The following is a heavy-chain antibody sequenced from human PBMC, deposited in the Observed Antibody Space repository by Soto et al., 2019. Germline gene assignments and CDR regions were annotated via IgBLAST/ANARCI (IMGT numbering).Heavy chain of an antibody. Sequence: EVQLVETGGGLIQPGGSLRLSCSVSGFSVTNNYISWVRQAPGKGLEWVSLLSSSGTTYYADSVRGRFTVSSDDSKNTLHLQMDSLTPEDTAVYYCARDWSKFSYNYPYYYAMDAWGQGTTVSVSS. CDR2: LSSSGTT. CDR3: ARDWSKFSYNYPYYYAMDA. V-gene: IGHV3-53*02. D-gene: IGHD5-18*01. J-gene: IGHJ6*02. CDR1: GFSVTNNY.